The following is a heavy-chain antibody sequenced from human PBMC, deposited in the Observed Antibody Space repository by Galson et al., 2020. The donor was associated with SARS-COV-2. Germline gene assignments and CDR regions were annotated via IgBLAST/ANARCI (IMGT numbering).Heavy chain of an antibody. CDR3: ARESRWDLYFDF. V-gene: IGHV4-61*02. Sequence: SETLSLTCTVSGGSIISGAYYWSWIRQPAGKGLEWIGRIYTTTGGTNYNPSLKSRVTISVDTSKNQFSLRLTAVTAAATAVYYCARESRWDLYFDFWGQGTLVTVSS. J-gene: IGHJ4*02. CDR2: IYTTTGGT. CDR1: GGSIISGAYY. D-gene: IGHD1-26*01.